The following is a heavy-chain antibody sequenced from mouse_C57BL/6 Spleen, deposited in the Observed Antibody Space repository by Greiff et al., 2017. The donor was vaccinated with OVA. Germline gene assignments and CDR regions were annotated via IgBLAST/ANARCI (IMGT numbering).Heavy chain of an antibody. CDR3: ARNAGPSAWFAY. CDR2: IWSGGST. V-gene: IGHV2-2*01. CDR1: GFSLTSYG. D-gene: IGHD3-1*01. J-gene: IGHJ3*01. Sequence: VQLQQSGPGLVQPSQSLSITCTVSGFSLTSYGVHWVRQSPGKGLEWLGVIWSGGSTDYNAAFISRLSISKDNSKSQVFFKMNSLQADDTAIYYCARNAGPSAWFAYWGQGTLVTVSA.